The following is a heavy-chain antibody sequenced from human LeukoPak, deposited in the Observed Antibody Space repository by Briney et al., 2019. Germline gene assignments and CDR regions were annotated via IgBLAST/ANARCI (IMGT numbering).Heavy chain of an antibody. CDR1: GGSISSYY. Sequence: PSETLSLTCTVSGGSISSYYWSWIRQPPGKGLEWIGYIYYSGSTNYNPSLKSRVTISVDTSKNQSSLKLSSVTAADTAVYYCARERGYANDYWGQGTLVTVSS. J-gene: IGHJ4*02. V-gene: IGHV4-59*01. CDR3: ARERGYANDY. D-gene: IGHD5-18*01. CDR2: IYYSGST.